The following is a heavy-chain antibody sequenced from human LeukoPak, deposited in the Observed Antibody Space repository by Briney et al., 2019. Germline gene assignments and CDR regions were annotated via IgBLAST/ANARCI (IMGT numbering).Heavy chain of an antibody. V-gene: IGHV3-21*01. CDR1: GFTFSSFG. CDR2: ISTSSSYI. D-gene: IGHD6-13*01. CDR3: ARDSRGGAAADFDY. J-gene: IGHJ4*02. Sequence: PGGSLRLSCAASGFTFSSFGMNWVRQAPGKGLEGVSSISTSSSYIYYADSVKGRFTISRDNAKTSLYLQMNSLRAEDTAVYYCARDSRGGAAADFDYWGQGTLVTVSS.